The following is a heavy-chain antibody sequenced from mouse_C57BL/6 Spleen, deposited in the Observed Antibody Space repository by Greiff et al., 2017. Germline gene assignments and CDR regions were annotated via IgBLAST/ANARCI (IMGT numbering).Heavy chain of an antibody. J-gene: IGHJ1*03. Sequence: VQLQQSGPELVKPGASVKISCKASGYAFSSSWMNWVKQRPGKGLEWIGRIYPGDGDTNYNGKFKGKATLTADKSSSTAYMQLSSLTSEDSAVYFCARSEIITTVVAQGYFDVWGTGTTVTVSS. D-gene: IGHD1-1*01. CDR2: IYPGDGDT. V-gene: IGHV1-82*01. CDR1: GYAFSSSW. CDR3: ARSEIITTVVAQGYFDV.